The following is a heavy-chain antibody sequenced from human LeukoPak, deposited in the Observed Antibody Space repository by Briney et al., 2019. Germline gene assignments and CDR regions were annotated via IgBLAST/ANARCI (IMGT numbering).Heavy chain of an antibody. D-gene: IGHD2-15*01. Sequence: GESLKISCQGSGSIFTSYWIGWVRQMPGKGLEWMGIIYPGDSDTRYSPSFQGQVTISADKSISTAYLQWSSLKASDTAMYYCARHHQRYCSGGSCFLNWFDPWGQGTLVTVSS. J-gene: IGHJ5*02. CDR2: IYPGDSDT. CDR3: ARHHQRYCSGGSCFLNWFDP. CDR1: GSIFTSYW. V-gene: IGHV5-51*01.